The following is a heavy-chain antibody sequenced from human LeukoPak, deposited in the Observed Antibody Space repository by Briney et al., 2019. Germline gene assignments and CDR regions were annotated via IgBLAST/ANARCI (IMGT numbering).Heavy chain of an antibody. J-gene: IGHJ4*02. V-gene: IGHV4-59*01. Sequence: SETLSLTCIVSGGSISSYYWSWIRQPPGKGLEWIGSIYYSGSTNYNPALKSRVTISVNTSKKQFSLKLGSVPAADTAVFYCARLSGYDWESFYEYWGQGTRVTVSS. CDR3: ARLSGYDWESFYEY. D-gene: IGHD5-12*01. CDR2: IYYSGST. CDR1: GGSISSYY.